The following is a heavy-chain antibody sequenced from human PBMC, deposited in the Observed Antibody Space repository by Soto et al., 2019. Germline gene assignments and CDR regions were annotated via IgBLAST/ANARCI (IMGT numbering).Heavy chain of an antibody. CDR3: ARAIYVRGDMDV. J-gene: IGHJ6*02. CDR1: GYSFTNYY. Sequence: QVQLVQSGAEVKRPGASVTVSCKASGYSFTNYYMYWVRQAPGQGLEWMAMINTNGGLTAYAQKLQGRVTVTRDTSTSTVYMELSSLKSDDTAIYYCARAIYVRGDMDVWGQGTSVTVSS. D-gene: IGHD3-10*02. V-gene: IGHV1-46*01. CDR2: INTNGGLT.